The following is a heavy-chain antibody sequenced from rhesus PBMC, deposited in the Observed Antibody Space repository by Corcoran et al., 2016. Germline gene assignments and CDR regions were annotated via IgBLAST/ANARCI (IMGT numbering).Heavy chain of an antibody. Sequence: QVQLQESGPGLVKPSETLSLTCAVSGGSISGYYWNWIRQPPGKGLAWIGYMGGSRGSTSPTPSLKSRVNISTDTSKNQFSLKLSSVTAADTAVYYCARIGVPHSSGWAYYFDYWGQGVLVTVSS. CDR2: MGGSRGST. V-gene: IGHV4-165*02. CDR1: GGSISGYY. J-gene: IGHJ4*01. D-gene: IGHD6-31*01. CDR3: ARIGVPHSSGWAYYFDY.